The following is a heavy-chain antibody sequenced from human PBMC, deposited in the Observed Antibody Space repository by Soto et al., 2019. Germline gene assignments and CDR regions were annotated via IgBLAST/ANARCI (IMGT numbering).Heavy chain of an antibody. Sequence: QVQLVESGGGVVQPGRSLRLSCAASGFTFSSYAMHWVRQAPGKGLEWVAVISYDGSNKYYADSVKGRFTISRDNSXNPLDLXXNSLRAEDTAVYYCARMASFYCSGGSCYPTYGMDVWGQGTTVTVSS. V-gene: IGHV3-30-3*01. D-gene: IGHD2-15*01. CDR2: ISYDGSNK. J-gene: IGHJ6*02. CDR3: ARMASFYCSGGSCYPTYGMDV. CDR1: GFTFSSYA.